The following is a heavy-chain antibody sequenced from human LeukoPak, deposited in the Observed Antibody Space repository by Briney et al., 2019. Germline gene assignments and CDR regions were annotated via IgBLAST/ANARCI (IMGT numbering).Heavy chain of an antibody. CDR3: ARRSYYYGSGSYLDY. CDR2: IYYSGST. Sequence: SETLSLTCTVSGGSLSSYYWSWIRQPPGKGLEWIGYIYYSGSTNYNPSLKSRVTISVDTSKNQFSLKLSSVTAADTAVYYCARRSYYYGSGSYLDYWGQGTLVTVSS. CDR1: GGSLSSYY. J-gene: IGHJ4*02. V-gene: IGHV4-59*08. D-gene: IGHD3-10*01.